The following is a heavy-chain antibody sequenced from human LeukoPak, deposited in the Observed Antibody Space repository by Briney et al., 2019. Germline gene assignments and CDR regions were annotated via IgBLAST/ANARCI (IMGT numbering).Heavy chain of an antibody. J-gene: IGHJ6*02. CDR3: ARVHGRGLTYYYYYGMDV. D-gene: IGHD2-15*01. V-gene: IGHV4-34*01. Sequence: SETLSLTCAVYGGSFSGYYWSWIRQPPGKGLEWIGEINHSGSTNYNPSLKSRVTISVDTSKNQFSLKLSSVTAADTAVYYCARVHGRGLTYYYYYGMDVWGQGTTVTVSS. CDR1: GGSFSGYY. CDR2: INHSGST.